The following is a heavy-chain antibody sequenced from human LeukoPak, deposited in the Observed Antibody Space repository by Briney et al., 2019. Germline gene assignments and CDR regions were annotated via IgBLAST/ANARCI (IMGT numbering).Heavy chain of an antibody. CDR3: ARDSSLRQCSSSSCYFARGWFEY. D-gene: IGHD2-2*01. Sequence: GGSLRLSCIDSAFTFGIYEMNWVRQAPGKGLEWVAYIRNTGHTTKYADSVKGGFTISRDNAKNSLFLQMNNLGFEDTAVYYCARDSSLRQCSSSSCYFARGWFEYGGQGTPVTASS. CDR1: AFTFGIYE. CDR2: IRNTGHTT. V-gene: IGHV3-48*03. J-gene: IGHJ1*01.